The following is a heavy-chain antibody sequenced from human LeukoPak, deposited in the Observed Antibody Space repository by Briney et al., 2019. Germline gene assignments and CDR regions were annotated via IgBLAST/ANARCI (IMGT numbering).Heavy chain of an antibody. CDR1: GGSFSGYY. Sequence: SETLSLTCAVYGGSFSGYYWSWIRQPPGKGLEWIGEINHSGSTNYNPSLKSRVTISVDTSKNQFSLKLSSVTAADTAVYYCARGAVAGIPNWFAPWGQGTLVTVSS. CDR2: INHSGST. J-gene: IGHJ5*02. D-gene: IGHD6-19*01. V-gene: IGHV4-34*01. CDR3: ARGAVAGIPNWFAP.